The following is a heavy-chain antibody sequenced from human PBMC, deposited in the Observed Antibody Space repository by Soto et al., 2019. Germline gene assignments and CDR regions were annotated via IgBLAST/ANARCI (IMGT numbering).Heavy chain of an antibody. CDR2: SIPIFGTA. CDR1: GGTFSSYA. J-gene: IGHJ3*02. CDR3: ARDGADIVVVPAAMNAFDI. V-gene: IGHV1-69*01. D-gene: IGHD2-2*01. Sequence: QVQLVQSGAEVKKPGSSVKVSCKASGGTFSSYAISWVRQAPGQGLEWMGGSIPIFGTANYAQKFQGRVTITADESPSTAYMELSSLRSEDTAVYYCARDGADIVVVPAAMNAFDIWGQGTMVTVSS.